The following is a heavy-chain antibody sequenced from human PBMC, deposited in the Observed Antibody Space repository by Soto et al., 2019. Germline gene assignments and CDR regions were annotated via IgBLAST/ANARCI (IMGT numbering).Heavy chain of an antibody. V-gene: IGHV5-10-1*01. CDR1: GYSFTSYW. CDR3: ARLPYSSRGPFDY. J-gene: IGHJ4*02. D-gene: IGHD6-13*01. CDR2: IDPSDSYT. Sequence: GESLKISCQGSGYSFTSYWISWVRQMPGKGLEWMGRIDPSDSYTNYSPSFQGHVTISADKSISTAYLQWSSLKASDTAVYYCARLPYSSRGPFDYWGQGTLVTVSS.